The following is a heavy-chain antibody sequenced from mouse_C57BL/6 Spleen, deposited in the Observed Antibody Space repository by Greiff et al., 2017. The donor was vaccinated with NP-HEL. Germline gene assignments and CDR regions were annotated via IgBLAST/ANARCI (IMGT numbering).Heavy chain of an antibody. J-gene: IGHJ2*01. CDR3: ARQNYGSVFFDY. CDR2: ISSGSSTI. CDR1: GFTFSDYG. V-gene: IGHV5-17*01. Sequence: EVQLQESGGGLVKPGGSLKLSCAASGFTFSDYGMHWVRQAPEKGLEWVAYISSGSSTIYSADTVKGRFTISRDNAKNTLFLQMTSLRSEDTAMYYCARQNYGSVFFDYWGQGTTLTVSS. D-gene: IGHD1-1*01.